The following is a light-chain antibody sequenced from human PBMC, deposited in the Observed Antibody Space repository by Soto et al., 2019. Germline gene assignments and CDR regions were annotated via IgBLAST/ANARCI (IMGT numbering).Light chain of an antibody. CDR1: QRVSSK. CDR2: GAS. Sequence: EIVMTQSPATLSVSPGERATLSCRASQRVSSKLAWYQQKPGQAPRLLIYGASTRATGVPARFSGSGSGTEFTLTISSLQSEDFAVYYCQQYNEWPPWTFGQGTKVEVK. CDR3: QQYNEWPPWT. J-gene: IGKJ1*01. V-gene: IGKV3-15*01.